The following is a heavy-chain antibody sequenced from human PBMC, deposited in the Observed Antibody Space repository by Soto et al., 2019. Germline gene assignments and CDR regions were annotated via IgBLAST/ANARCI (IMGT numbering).Heavy chain of an antibody. CDR1: GYSFTSYW. CDR3: ARFSYDFWSGTYYMDV. D-gene: IGHD3-3*01. CDR2: IYPGDSDT. V-gene: IGHV5-51*01. J-gene: IGHJ6*03. Sequence: GESLKISCKGSGYSFTSYWIGWVRQMPGKGMEWMGIIYPGDSDTRYSPSFQGQVTISADKSISTAYLQWSSLKASDTAMYYCARFSYDFWSGTYYMDVWGKGTTVTVSS.